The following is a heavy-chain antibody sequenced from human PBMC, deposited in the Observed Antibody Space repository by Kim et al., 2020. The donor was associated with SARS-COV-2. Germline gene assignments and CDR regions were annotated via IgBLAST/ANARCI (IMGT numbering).Heavy chain of an antibody. CDR3: ARGGQHATPTVTAHFDY. CDR1: GGSFSGYY. Sequence: SETLSLTCAVYGGSFSGYYWSWIRQPPGKGLEWIGEINHSGSTNYNPSLKSRVTISVDTSKNQFSLKLSSVTAADTAVYYCARGGQHATPTVTAHFDYWGQGTLVTVSS. D-gene: IGHD4-17*01. V-gene: IGHV4-34*01. CDR2: INHSGST. J-gene: IGHJ4*02.